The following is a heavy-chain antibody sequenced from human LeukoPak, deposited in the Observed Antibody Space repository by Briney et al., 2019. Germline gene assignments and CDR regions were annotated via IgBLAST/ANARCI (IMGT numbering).Heavy chain of an antibody. CDR2: ISGSGGGT. Sequence: PGGSLRLSCAASGFTFSSSPMSWLRQALGKGLEWVSAISGSGGGTYYADSVKGRFTISRDNSKNTLYLQMNSLRAEDTAVYYCAKHRGDGSGWYWGQGTLVTASS. CDR3: AKHRGDGSGWY. V-gene: IGHV3-23*01. CDR1: GFTFSSSP. J-gene: IGHJ4*02. D-gene: IGHD6-19*01.